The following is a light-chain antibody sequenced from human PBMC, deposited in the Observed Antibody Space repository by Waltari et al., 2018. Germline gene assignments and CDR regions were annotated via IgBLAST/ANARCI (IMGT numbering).Light chain of an antibody. J-gene: IGLJ3*02. V-gene: IGLV2-11*01. CDR1: RSDVGCYNS. CDR3: CSYAGRYTWV. Sequence: QSALTQPRTVSGSPGQSVTISCTGTRSDVGCYNSFSWFQQHPGKAPKLMIHDVSKRPSGVPDRFSGSKSGNTASLTISGLQADDETDYYCCSYAGRYTWVFGGGTKLTVL. CDR2: DVS.